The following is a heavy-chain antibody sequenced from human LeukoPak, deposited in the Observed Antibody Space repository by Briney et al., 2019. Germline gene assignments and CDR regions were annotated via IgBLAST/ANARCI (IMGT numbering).Heavy chain of an antibody. Sequence: SETLSLTCIVSGYSISSGYYWAWIRQPPGKGLEWIGSIYHSGSTYYNPSLRSRVTISVDTSKNQFSLKLSSVTAADTAVYYCARARNYGGKGLVYYWSQGTLVTVSS. CDR2: IYHSGST. CDR3: ARARNYGGKGLVYY. CDR1: GYSISSGYY. D-gene: IGHD4-23*01. J-gene: IGHJ4*02. V-gene: IGHV4-38-2*02.